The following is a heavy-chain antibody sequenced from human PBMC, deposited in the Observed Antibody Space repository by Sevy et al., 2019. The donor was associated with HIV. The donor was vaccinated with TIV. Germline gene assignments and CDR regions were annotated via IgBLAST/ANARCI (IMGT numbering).Heavy chain of an antibody. Sequence: GGSLRLSCAASGFTFSSYWMHWVRQAPGKGLVWVSRINSDGSSTNYADSVKGRFIISRDNAKNTLYLQMNSLRAEDTAVYYCAREYSGTYYYFDYWGQGTLVTVSS. CDR3: AREYSGTYYYFDY. V-gene: IGHV3-74*01. J-gene: IGHJ4*02. D-gene: IGHD1-26*01. CDR1: GFTFSSYW. CDR2: INSDGSST.